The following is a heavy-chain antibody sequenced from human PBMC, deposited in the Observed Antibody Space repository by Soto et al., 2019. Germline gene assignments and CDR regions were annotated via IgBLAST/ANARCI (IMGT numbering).Heavy chain of an antibody. Sequence: GASVKVSCKASGYTFTSYGISWVRQAPGQGLEWMGWISAYNGNTNYAQKLQGRVTMTTDTSTSTAYMELRSLRSDDTAVYYCARDREWIAVGGHDAFDIWGQGTMVTVSS. CDR1: GYTFTSYG. CDR2: ISAYNGNT. CDR3: ARDREWIAVGGHDAFDI. J-gene: IGHJ3*02. D-gene: IGHD6-19*01. V-gene: IGHV1-18*01.